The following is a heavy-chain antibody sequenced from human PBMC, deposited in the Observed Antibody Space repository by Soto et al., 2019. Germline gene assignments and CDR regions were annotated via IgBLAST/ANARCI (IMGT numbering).Heavy chain of an antibody. Sequence: VASVKVSCKASGGTFSSYAISWVRQAPGQGLEWMGGIIPIFGTANYAQKFQGRVTITADESTSTAYMELSSLRSEDTAVYYCARDYGGNSGAFDIWGQGTMVTVSS. CDR1: GGTFSSYA. CDR2: IIPIFGTA. CDR3: ARDYGGNSGAFDI. D-gene: IGHD4-17*01. V-gene: IGHV1-69*13. J-gene: IGHJ3*02.